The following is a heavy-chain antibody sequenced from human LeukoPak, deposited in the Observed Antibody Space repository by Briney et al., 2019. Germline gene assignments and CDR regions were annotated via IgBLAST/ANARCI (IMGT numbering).Heavy chain of an antibody. CDR1: GGSISSSSYY. Sequence: SETLSLTCTVSGGSISSSSYYWGWIRQPPGKGLEWIGSIYYSGSTYYNPSLKSRVTISVDTSKNQFSLKLSSVTAADTAVYYCASLGDYGSYWGQGTLVTVSS. CDR2: IYYSGST. CDR3: ASLGDYGSY. J-gene: IGHJ4*02. D-gene: IGHD4-17*01. V-gene: IGHV4-39*07.